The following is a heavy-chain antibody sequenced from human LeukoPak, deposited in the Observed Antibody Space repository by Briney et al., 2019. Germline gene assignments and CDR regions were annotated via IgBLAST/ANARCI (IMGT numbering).Heavy chain of an antibody. CDR2: ISGSGGST. J-gene: IGHJ4*02. CDR1: GFTFSTYA. D-gene: IGHD2/OR15-2a*01. Sequence: GGSLRLSSAASGFTFSTYAMSWVRQAPGKGLEWVSAISGSGGSTYYADSVKGRFTISRDNSKNTLYLQMNSLRAEDTAVYYCAKGPHFLLLYYFDYWGQGTLVTVSS. V-gene: IGHV3-23*01. CDR3: AKGPHFLLLYYFDY.